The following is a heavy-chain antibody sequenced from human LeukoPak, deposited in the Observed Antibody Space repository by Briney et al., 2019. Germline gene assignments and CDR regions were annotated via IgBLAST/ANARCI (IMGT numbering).Heavy chain of an antibody. D-gene: IGHD3-10*01. Sequence: ASETLSLTCAVSGYSISSGYYWGWIRQPPGKGLEWIGSIYHSGSTYYNPSLKSRVTISVDTSKNQFSLKLSSVTAADTAVYYCATPQRFGELLYWGQGTLVTVSS. CDR1: GYSISSGYY. CDR3: ATPQRFGELLY. V-gene: IGHV4-38-2*01. CDR2: IYHSGST. J-gene: IGHJ4*02.